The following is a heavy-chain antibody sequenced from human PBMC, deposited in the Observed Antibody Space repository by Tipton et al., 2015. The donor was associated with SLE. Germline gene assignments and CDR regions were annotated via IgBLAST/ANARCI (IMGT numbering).Heavy chain of an antibody. Sequence: SLRLSCAASGFTFSSYAMSWVRQAPGKGLEWVSAISGSGGSTYYADSVKGRFTISRDNAKNSLYLQMNSLRAEDTAVYYCARGRGYSSSWYDYWGQGTLVTVSS. J-gene: IGHJ4*02. V-gene: IGHV3-23*01. D-gene: IGHD6-13*01. CDR2: ISGSGGST. CDR3: ARGRGYSSSWYDY. CDR1: GFTFSSYA.